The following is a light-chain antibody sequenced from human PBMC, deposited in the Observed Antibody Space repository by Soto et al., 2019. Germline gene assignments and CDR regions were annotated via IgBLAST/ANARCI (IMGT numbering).Light chain of an antibody. V-gene: IGKV3-20*01. Sequence: EIVLTQFPGTLSLSPGKSATLSCRASETVAKNYLAWFQKKPGQAPKLLIYGASIRATDIPDRFSGSGPGTDFTLTVRRLEPEDFAVYYCQHYDTAPLSFGGGTRVEI. CDR2: GAS. CDR1: ETVAKNY. CDR3: QHYDTAPLS. J-gene: IGKJ4*01.